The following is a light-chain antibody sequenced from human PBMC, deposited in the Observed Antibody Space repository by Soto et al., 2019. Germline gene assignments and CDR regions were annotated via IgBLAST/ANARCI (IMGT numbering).Light chain of an antibody. V-gene: IGKV3-15*01. CDR3: QQYNNWPWT. CDR1: QSVSSSY. Sequence: EIVLTQSPGTLSLSPGERATLSCRASQSVSSSYLAWYQQKPGQPPRLLIYGASTRAPGFPARFSGSGSGTDFTLTISSLQSEDFAVYYCQQYNNWPWTFGQGTKVDIK. J-gene: IGKJ1*01. CDR2: GAS.